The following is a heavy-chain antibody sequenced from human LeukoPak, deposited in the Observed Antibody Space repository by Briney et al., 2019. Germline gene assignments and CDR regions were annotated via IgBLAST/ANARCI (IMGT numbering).Heavy chain of an antibody. Sequence: ASVKVSCKASGYTFMSYNLMWVRQATGKGLEWMGWLNPHSGNTGYSRRFQDRVTMTRETSTNTAYMELSSLTSDDTAVYYCARDKTMVKDFDNWGQGTLVTVSS. J-gene: IGHJ4*02. D-gene: IGHD5-18*01. CDR1: GYTFMSYN. CDR2: LNPHSGNT. V-gene: IGHV1-8*01. CDR3: ARDKTMVKDFDN.